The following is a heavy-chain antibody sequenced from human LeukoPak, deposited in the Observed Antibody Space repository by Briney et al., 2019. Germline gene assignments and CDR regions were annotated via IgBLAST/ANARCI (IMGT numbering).Heavy chain of an antibody. CDR2: ISSSSTTI. CDR1: GFTFSSYS. J-gene: IGHJ4*02. Sequence: GGSLRLSCAASGFTFSSYSMMWVRQAPGKGLEWVSYISSSSTTIHYADSVKGRFTISRDNAKNSLYLQMNSLRAEDTAVYYCAIEGSTIFYDYWGQGTLVTVSS. CDR3: AIEGSTIFYDY. V-gene: IGHV3-48*01. D-gene: IGHD3-3*01.